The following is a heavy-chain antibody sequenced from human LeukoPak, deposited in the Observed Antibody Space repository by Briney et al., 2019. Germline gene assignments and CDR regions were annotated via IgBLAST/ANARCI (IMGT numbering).Heavy chain of an antibody. J-gene: IGHJ4*02. CDR3: ANAGQTLNIAVAGTAAY. V-gene: IGHV3-23*01. CDR2: ISATGGTT. CDR1: GFSFSTCA. Sequence: GGSLRLSCAASGFSFSTCAMSWVRQALGTGLEWVSLISATGGTTYYADSVKGRFTISRDNSKNTLYLQMNSLRGEDTAVYYCANAGQTLNIAVAGTAAYRGQGTLVTVSS. D-gene: IGHD6-19*01.